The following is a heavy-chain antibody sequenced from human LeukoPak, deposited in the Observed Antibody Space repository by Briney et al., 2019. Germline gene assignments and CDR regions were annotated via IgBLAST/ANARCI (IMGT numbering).Heavy chain of an antibody. J-gene: IGHJ5*02. CDR3: ARRRRGVNREDDWFDP. D-gene: IGHD1-14*01. CDR1: GGSIRSDGYY. CDR2: IYNTGDT. Sequence: SETLSLTCTVSGGSIRSDGYYWGWIRQPPGKGLEWIGSIYNTGDTYYNPSLKSRLTISVDTSNNQFSLRLSSATAADTAVYYCARRRRGVNREDDWFDPWGLGTLVTVSS. V-gene: IGHV4-39*01.